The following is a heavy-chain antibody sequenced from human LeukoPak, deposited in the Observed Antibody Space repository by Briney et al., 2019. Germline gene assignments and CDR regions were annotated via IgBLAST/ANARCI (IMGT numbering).Heavy chain of an antibody. J-gene: IGHJ4*02. CDR2: IYTSGST. Sequence: PSETLSLTCTVSGGSISSYYWSWIRQPAGKGLEWIGRIYTSGSTNYNPSLKSRVTMSVDTSKNQFSLKLSSVTAADTAVYYCARHRYSSSWYPDYFDYWGQGTLVTVSS. V-gene: IGHV4-4*07. CDR3: ARHRYSSSWYPDYFDY. D-gene: IGHD6-13*01. CDR1: GGSISSYY.